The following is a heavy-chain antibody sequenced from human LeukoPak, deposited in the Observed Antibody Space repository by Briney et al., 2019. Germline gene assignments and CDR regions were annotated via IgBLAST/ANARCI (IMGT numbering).Heavy chain of an antibody. CDR2: INPRGGST. J-gene: IGHJ3*02. CDR3: AREDYYSSGSYNPDAFDI. Sequence: ASVKVSCKASGYTFTSYYMHWVRQAPGQGLEWMGIINPRGGSTSYAQKFQGRVTMTRDTSTSTVYMELSSLRSEDTAVYYCAREDYYSSGSYNPDAFDIWGQGTMVTVSS. CDR1: GYTFTSYY. V-gene: IGHV1-46*01. D-gene: IGHD3-10*01.